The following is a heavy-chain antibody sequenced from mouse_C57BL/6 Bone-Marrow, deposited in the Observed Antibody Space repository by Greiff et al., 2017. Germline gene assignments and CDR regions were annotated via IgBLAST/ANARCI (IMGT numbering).Heavy chain of an antibody. CDR1: GFTFSDYG. V-gene: IGHV5-17*01. CDR3: ARRIVYDYGYAMDY. Sequence: EVKLMESGGGLVKPGGSLKLSCAASGFTFSDYGMHWVRQAPEKGLEWVAYISSGSSTIYYADTVKGRFTISRDNAKNTLFLQMTSLRSEDTAMYYCARRIVYDYGYAMDYWGQGTSVTVSS. J-gene: IGHJ4*01. CDR2: ISSGSSTI. D-gene: IGHD2-4*01.